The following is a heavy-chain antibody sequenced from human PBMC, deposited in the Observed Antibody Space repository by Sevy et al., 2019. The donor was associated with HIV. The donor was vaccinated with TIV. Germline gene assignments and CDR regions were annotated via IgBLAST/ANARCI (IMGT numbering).Heavy chain of an antibody. Sequence: SETLSLTCSVSGYIISNAYYWGWIRQPPGKGLEWIGSIGHTGSTFYNASLESRVTISMDTSKNQFSLMLDSVTAADTALYYCARHYFGSSGYYYGSFDSWGQGTLVTVSS. CDR2: IGHTGST. CDR3: ARHYFGSSGYYYGSFDS. J-gene: IGHJ4*02. D-gene: IGHD3-22*01. V-gene: IGHV4-38-2*01. CDR1: GYIISNAYY.